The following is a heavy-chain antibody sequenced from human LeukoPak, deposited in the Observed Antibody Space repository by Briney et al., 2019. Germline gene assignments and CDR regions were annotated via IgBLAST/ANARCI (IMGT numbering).Heavy chain of an antibody. CDR3: AMSFSYDGSDYHRPVDT. D-gene: IGHD3-22*01. Sequence: GESLRLSCAASGITVTANYVNWVRQAPGKGLQWISVIYTTGSTYHAYASTHYADSVKGRFTLSRVNSQNTFHLHMTALRAEATAVYYCAMSFSYDGSDYHRPVDTWGRGTLVTVSS. J-gene: IGHJ5*02. CDR1: GITVTANY. V-gene: IGHV3-53*01. CDR2: IYTTGSTYHAYAST.